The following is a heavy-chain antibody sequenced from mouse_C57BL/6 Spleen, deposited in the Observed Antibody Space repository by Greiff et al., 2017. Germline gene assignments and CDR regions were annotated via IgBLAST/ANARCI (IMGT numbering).Heavy chain of an antibody. V-gene: IGHV1-64*01. J-gene: IGHJ3*01. Sequence: VQLQQPGAELVKPGASVKLSCKASGYTFTSYWMHWVKQRPGQGLEWIGMIHPTCGSTNYNEKFKSKATLTVVKSSSTAYMQLSSLTSEDSAVYYCAGGYAFAYWGQGTLVTVSA. CDR2: IHPTCGST. D-gene: IGHD2-2*01. CDR3: AGGYAFAY. CDR1: GYTFTSYW.